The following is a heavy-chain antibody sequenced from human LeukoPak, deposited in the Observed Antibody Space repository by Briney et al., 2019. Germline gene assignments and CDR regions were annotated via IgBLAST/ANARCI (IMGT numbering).Heavy chain of an antibody. V-gene: IGHV3-23*01. CDR2: ISGSGDSS. D-gene: IGHD6-13*01. CDR1: GFTFSSNA. Sequence: GGSLRLSCAASGFTFSSNAMNWVRQAPGKGLEWVAGISGSGDSSYYADSVRGRFTISRDISNNTLYLQMSSLRAEDTAVYYCAKGNQGSTWGQGTLVTVSS. J-gene: IGHJ5*02. CDR3: AKGNQGST.